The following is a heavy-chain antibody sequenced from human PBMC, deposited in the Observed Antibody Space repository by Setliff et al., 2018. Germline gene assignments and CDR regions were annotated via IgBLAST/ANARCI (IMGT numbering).Heavy chain of an antibody. CDR3: ARSKVEAAMVKHNWFDP. V-gene: IGHV1-8*01. CDR2: LNPSSGDT. CDR1: GYPFTSYD. J-gene: IGHJ5*02. Sequence: ASVKVSCKASGYPFTSYDMHWLRLTSGQGLEWMGWLNPSSGDTGFAPKFQGRVTVTRDTSVSTAYMELRSLTSEDTAVYYCARSKVEAAMVKHNWFDPWGQGTLVTVSS. D-gene: IGHD5-18*01.